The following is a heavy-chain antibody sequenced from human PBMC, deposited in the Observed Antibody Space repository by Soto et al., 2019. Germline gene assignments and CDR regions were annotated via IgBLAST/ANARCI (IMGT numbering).Heavy chain of an antibody. Sequence: EVQLVQSGAEVKKPGESLKISCKGSGYSFTSYWIGWVRQMPGKGLEWMGIIYPGDSDTRYSPSFQGQVTISADKSISTAYQQWSSLKASDTAMYYCARLARYDSSGYYQYNWFDPWGQGTLVTVSS. CDR2: IYPGDSDT. D-gene: IGHD3-22*01. J-gene: IGHJ5*02. CDR3: ARLARYDSSGYYQYNWFDP. V-gene: IGHV5-51*01. CDR1: GYSFTSYW.